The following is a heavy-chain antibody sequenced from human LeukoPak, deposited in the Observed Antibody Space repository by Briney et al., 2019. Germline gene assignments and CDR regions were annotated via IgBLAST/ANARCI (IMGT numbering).Heavy chain of an antibody. CDR3: AREGGATTLPFDY. CDR1: GYTFTSYR. CDR2: ISAYNGNS. V-gene: IGHV1-18*01. D-gene: IGHD1-26*01. Sequence: ASVKVSCKASGYTFTSYRTTWVRQAPGQGLEWMGSISAYNGNSDYAQKFQGRVTMTTDTSTSTVYMDLRSLRSDDTAVYYCAREGGATTLPFDYWGQGTLVTVSS. J-gene: IGHJ4*02.